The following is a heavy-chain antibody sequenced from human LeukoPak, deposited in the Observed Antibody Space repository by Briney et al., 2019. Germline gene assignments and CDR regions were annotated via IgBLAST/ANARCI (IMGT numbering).Heavy chain of an antibody. J-gene: IGHJ4*02. CDR1: GFTFSTYA. D-gene: IGHD3-16*01. CDR3: VRDLPSGGVAD. V-gene: IGHV3-64D*06. Sequence: PGGSLRLSCSASGFTFSTYAMHWVRQAPGKGLEYVSAISRNGGRTYYADSVKGIFTISRDNSKNTLYLQMSSLRAEDTAVYYCVRDLPSGGVADCGQVTLVTVSS. CDR2: ISRNGGRT.